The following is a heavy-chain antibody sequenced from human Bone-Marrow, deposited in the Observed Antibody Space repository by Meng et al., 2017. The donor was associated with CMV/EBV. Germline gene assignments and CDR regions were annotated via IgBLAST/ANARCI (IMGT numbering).Heavy chain of an antibody. CDR1: GFTVSSSY. D-gene: IGHD3-3*01. CDR3: ARENLRSLDV. CDR2: IYSGGST. V-gene: IGHV3-53*01. J-gene: IGHJ6*02. Sequence: GGSLRLSCAASGFTVSSSYLSWVRQAPGKGLEWVSVIYSGGSTYYADSVKGRFTISRDNSKNTLYLQMNSLRAEDTAVYYCARENLRSLDVWGQGTTVTGSS.